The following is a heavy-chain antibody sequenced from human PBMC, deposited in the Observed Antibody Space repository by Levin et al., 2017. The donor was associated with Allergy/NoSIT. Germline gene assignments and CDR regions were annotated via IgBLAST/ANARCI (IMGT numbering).Heavy chain of an antibody. V-gene: IGHV3-30-3*01. CDR1: GLTFNSYA. J-gene: IGHJ6*02. Sequence: PGGSLRLSCSASGLTFNSYAMHWVRQAPGKGLEWVAVISYDGRNKYDADSVKGRFTISRDNSKNTLYLQMNSLRTEDTAVYFCANSRSTSCCYYYYGMEVWGQGTTVTVSS. CDR3: ANSRSTSCCYYYYGMEV. CDR2: ISYDGRNK. D-gene: IGHD2-2*01.